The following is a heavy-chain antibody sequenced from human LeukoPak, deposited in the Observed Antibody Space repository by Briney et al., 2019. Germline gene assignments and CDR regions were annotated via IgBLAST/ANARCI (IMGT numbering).Heavy chain of an antibody. Sequence: GASVKVSCMVSGYTLTELPMHWVRQAPGKGLEWMGGFDPEDGETIYAQKFQGRVTMTEDTSTDTAYMELSSLRSEDTAVYYCATDRSTGGYFDYWGQGTLVTVSS. J-gene: IGHJ4*02. CDR1: GYTLTELP. V-gene: IGHV1-24*01. D-gene: IGHD2-2*01. CDR3: ATDRSTGGYFDY. CDR2: FDPEDGET.